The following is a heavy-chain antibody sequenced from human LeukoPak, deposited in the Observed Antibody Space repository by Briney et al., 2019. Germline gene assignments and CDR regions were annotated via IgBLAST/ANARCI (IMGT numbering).Heavy chain of an antibody. Sequence: PGRSLRLSCVASGFMFSSYGMHWVRQAPGKGLEWVAVISYDGSNKYYADSVKGRFTISRDNAKNTLYLQMNSLRAGDTAVYYCASTPNGVAAIYFDCWGQGTLVTVSS. CDR3: ASTPNGVAAIYFDC. CDR1: GFMFSSYG. V-gene: IGHV3-30*03. J-gene: IGHJ4*02. CDR2: ISYDGSNK. D-gene: IGHD2-15*01.